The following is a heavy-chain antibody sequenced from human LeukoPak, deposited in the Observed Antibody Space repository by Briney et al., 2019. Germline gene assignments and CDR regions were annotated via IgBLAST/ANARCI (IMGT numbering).Heavy chain of an antibody. CDR1: GSTFSDYY. J-gene: IGHJ6*03. CDR3: ARVPRGFWYDSSGYPPYYCYYYMDV. Sequence: GGSLRLSCAAPGSTFSDYYMSWIRQAPGKGLEWVSYISSSGSTIYYADSVKGRFTISRDNAKNSLYLQMNSLRAEDTAVYYCARVPRGFWYDSSGYPPYYCYYYMDVWGKGTTVTISS. CDR2: ISSSGSTI. V-gene: IGHV3-11*01. D-gene: IGHD3-22*01.